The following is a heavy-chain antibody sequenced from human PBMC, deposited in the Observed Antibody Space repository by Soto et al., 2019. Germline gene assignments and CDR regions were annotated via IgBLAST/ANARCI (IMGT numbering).Heavy chain of an antibody. D-gene: IGHD2-15*01. Sequence: EVQLLESGGGLVQPGGSLRLSCAASGFTFSSYAMSWVRQAPGKGLEWVSAISGSGGSTYYADSVKGRFTISRDNSKNTLYLQMNSLRAEDTAVYYCAKSRLLSNIVVVVAATPYSFDYWGQGTLVTVSS. CDR3: AKSRLLSNIVVVVAATPYSFDY. V-gene: IGHV3-23*01. CDR2: ISGSGGST. CDR1: GFTFSSYA. J-gene: IGHJ4*02.